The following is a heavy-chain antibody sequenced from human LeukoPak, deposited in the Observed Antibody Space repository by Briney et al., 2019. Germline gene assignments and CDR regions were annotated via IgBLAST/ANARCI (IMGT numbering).Heavy chain of an antibody. J-gene: IGHJ3*02. CDR1: GFIVSSNY. V-gene: IGHV3-66*01. D-gene: IGHD3-22*01. Sequence: GGSLRLSCAASGFIVSSNYINWVRQAPGKGLEWVSVIYSGGRTYYADSVKGRFTISTDNSKNTLYLQMNSLRAEDTAVYYCARNRNYYDSSGYHDAFDIWGQGTMVTVSS. CDR3: ARNRNYYDSSGYHDAFDI. CDR2: IYSGGRT.